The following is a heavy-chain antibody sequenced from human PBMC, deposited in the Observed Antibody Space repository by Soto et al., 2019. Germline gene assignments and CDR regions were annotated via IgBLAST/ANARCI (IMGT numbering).Heavy chain of an antibody. D-gene: IGHD3-10*01. CDR3: ARDLMVRGTFDY. J-gene: IGHJ4*02. CDR1: GFTFSSYG. Sequence: GGSLRLSCAASGFTFSSYGMHWVRQAPGKGLEWVAVIWYDGSNKYYADSVKGRFTISRDNSKNTLYLQMNSLRAEDTAVYYCARDLMVRGTFDYWGQGTLVTVSS. V-gene: IGHV3-33*01. CDR2: IWYDGSNK.